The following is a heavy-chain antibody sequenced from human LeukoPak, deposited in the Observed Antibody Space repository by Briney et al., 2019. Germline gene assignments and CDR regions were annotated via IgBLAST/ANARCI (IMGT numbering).Heavy chain of an antibody. J-gene: IGHJ6*03. CDR2: IYPGDSDT. V-gene: IGHV5-51*01. CDR3: ARLGKGRDIVVVPAAIPPYYYYMDV. Sequence: GGSLKISCQGSGYTFTSYWIGWVRQMPGKGLEWMGIIYPGDSDTRYSPSFQGQVTISADKSISTAYLQWSSLKASDTAMYYCARLGKGRDIVVVPAAIPPYYYYMDVWGKGTTVTVSS. CDR1: GYTFTSYW. D-gene: IGHD2-2*02.